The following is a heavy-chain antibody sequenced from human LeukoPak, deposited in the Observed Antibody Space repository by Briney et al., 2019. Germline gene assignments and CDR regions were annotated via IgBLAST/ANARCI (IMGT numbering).Heavy chain of an antibody. CDR2: ISWNSGSI. Sequence: PGGSLRLSCAASGFTFDDYAMHWVRQAPGKGLEWVSGISWNSGSIGYADSVKGRFTISRDNAKNSLYLQMNSLRAEDTALYYCAKDRAAAALDYYYGMDVWGQGTTVTVSS. CDR3: AKDRAAAALDYYYGMDV. V-gene: IGHV3-9*01. D-gene: IGHD6-13*01. CDR1: GFTFDDYA. J-gene: IGHJ6*02.